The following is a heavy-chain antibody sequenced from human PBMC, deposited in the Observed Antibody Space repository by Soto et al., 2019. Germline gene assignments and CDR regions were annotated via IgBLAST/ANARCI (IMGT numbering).Heavy chain of an antibody. D-gene: IGHD3-16*01. CDR3: ARWGTTGGFDL. J-gene: IGHJ4*02. CDR1: GFRFKSFV. Sequence: QVQLVESGGGVVQPGTSLRLSCAASGFRFKSFVMHWVRQAPGKGLEWVAFTSYDGNNKDYGDSVKGRFTVSRDNSQNTLQLQMDFLRPEDTARYYCARWGTTGGFDLWGQGTLVSVSS. V-gene: IGHV3-30*19. CDR2: TSYDGNNK.